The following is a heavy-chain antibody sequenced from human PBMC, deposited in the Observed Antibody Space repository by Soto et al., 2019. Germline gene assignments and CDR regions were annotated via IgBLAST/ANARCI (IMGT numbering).Heavy chain of an antibody. V-gene: IGHV3-30*18. CDR1: GFTFRSYG. CDR3: AKDNDSSAAA. D-gene: IGHD1-1*01. Sequence: QVQLVESGGGVVQPGRSLRLSCAASGFTFRSYGMHWVRQAPGMGLEWVAVTSYEGSNKYYVDTVKGRFTISRDNSKNTLYLQMTSLRAEDTAVYYCAKDNDSSAAAWGQGTLVTVSS. J-gene: IGHJ4*02. CDR2: TSYEGSNK.